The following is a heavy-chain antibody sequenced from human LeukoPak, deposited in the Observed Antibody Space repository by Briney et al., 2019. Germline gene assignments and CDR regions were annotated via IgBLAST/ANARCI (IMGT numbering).Heavy chain of an antibody. CDR1: GGSISSYY. CDR2: IYYSGST. Sequence: SEILSLTCTVSGGSISSYYWSWIRQPPGKGLEWIGYIYYSGSTDYNPSLKSRVTISVDTSKNQFSLKLSSVTAADTAVYYCARVPLLDYGDYHWFDPWGQGTLVTVSS. CDR3: ARVPLLDYGDYHWFDP. D-gene: IGHD4-17*01. J-gene: IGHJ5*02. V-gene: IGHV4-59*01.